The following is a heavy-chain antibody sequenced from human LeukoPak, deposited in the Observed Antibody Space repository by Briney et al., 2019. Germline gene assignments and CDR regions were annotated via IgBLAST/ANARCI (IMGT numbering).Heavy chain of an antibody. CDR1: GFTFSDYY. J-gene: IGHJ4*02. D-gene: IGHD3-22*01. V-gene: IGHV3-11*04. CDR3: AIQITMIVVVPYFDY. Sequence: GGSLRLSCAASGFTFSDYYMSWIRQAPGKGLEWVAYISSSGSTIYSADSVKGRFTVSRDNAKNSLFLHMNSLRAEDTAIYYCAIQITMIVVVPYFDYWGQGTLVTVSS. CDR2: ISSSGSTI.